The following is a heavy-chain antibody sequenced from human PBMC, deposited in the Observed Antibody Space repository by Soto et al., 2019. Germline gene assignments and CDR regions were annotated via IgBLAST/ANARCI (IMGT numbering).Heavy chain of an antibody. CDR3: ARGADYSDTTCSWTFDF. Sequence: LRLSCAASGFIFSNYAMHWVRQAPGKGLEWVALIAYHGSNKYYADSVEGRFTISRDNSKNRLYLQMSSLRPEDTAVYFCARGADYSDTTCSWTFDFWGHGTLVTVSS. J-gene: IGHJ4*01. CDR1: GFIFSNYA. CDR2: IAYHGSNK. V-gene: IGHV3-30*04. D-gene: IGHD3-22*01.